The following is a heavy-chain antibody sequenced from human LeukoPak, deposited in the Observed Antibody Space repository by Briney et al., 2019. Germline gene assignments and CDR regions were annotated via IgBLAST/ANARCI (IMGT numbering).Heavy chain of an antibody. J-gene: IGHJ4*02. CDR3: ARHSRDGYNFDDY. CDR1: GGSISSYY. CDR2: IYYSGST. V-gene: IGHV4-59*08. D-gene: IGHD5-24*01. Sequence: SETLSLTCTLSGGSISSYYWSWIRQPPGKGLEWIGYIYYSGSTNYNPSLKSRVAISVDTSKNQFSLKLSSVTAADTAVYYCARHSRDGYNFDDYWGQGTLVTVSS.